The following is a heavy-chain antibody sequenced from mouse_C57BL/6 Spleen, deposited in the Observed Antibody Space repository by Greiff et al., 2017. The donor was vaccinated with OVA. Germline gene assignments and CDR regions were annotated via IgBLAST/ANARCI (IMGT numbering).Heavy chain of an antibody. D-gene: IGHD1-1*01. CDR2: IDPETGGT. CDR1: GYTFTDYE. CDR3: TRGSYGSSYDY. Sequence: VQLQQSGAELVRPGASVTLSCKASGYTFTDYEMHWVKQTPVHGLEWIGAIDPETGGTAYNQKFKGKAILTADKSSSTAYMELRSLTSEDSAVYYCTRGSYGSSYDYWGQGTTLTVSS. J-gene: IGHJ2*01. V-gene: IGHV1-15*01.